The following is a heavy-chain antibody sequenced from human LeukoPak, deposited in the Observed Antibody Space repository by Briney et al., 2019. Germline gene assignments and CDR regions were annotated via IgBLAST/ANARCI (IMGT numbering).Heavy chain of an antibody. D-gene: IGHD2-2*01. J-gene: IGHJ5*02. CDR1: GYSISSGYQ. CDR3: ARDPRWLTPDCTSTSCYENYFDP. CDR2: IYHSGSA. Sequence: SETLSLICGVSGYSISSGYQWAWIRQSPGKGLEWIGSIYHSGSAHYNPSLKSRVTISVETSKNQFSLNMYSVTAADTAVYYCARDPRWLTPDCTSTSCYENYFDPWGPGNPGHRLL. V-gene: IGHV4-38-2*02.